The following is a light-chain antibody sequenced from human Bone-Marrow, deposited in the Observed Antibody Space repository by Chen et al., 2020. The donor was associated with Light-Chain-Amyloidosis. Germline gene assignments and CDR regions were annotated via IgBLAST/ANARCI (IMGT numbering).Light chain of an antibody. CDR1: QTVSSNY. CDR3: QQYGTSPLT. CDR2: GSY. Sequence: EIVLTQSPGTLSLSPGEGANISCRASQTVSSNYLTWYQQKFGHAPRLLSSGSYIRATGIPDRCTGSGSGSDFTLPINRLEPEDFVMYYCQQYGTSPLTFGGGTKVEIK. J-gene: IGKJ4*01. V-gene: IGKV3-20*01.